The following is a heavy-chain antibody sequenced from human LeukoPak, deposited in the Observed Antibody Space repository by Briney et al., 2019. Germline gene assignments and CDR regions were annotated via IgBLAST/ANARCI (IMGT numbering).Heavy chain of an antibody. D-gene: IGHD6-13*01. J-gene: IGHJ4*02. CDR1: GYTFTDYY. CDR3: ARAAQHHSSSWYTAGFYYFDY. Sequence: ASVKVSCKASGYTFTDYYFNWVRQAPGQGLEWMGWINPNSGGTNYAQKFQGRVTMTRDTSISTAYMELSRLRSDDTAVYYCARAAQHHSSSWYTAGFYYFDYWGQGTLVTVSS. CDR2: INPNSGGT. V-gene: IGHV1-2*02.